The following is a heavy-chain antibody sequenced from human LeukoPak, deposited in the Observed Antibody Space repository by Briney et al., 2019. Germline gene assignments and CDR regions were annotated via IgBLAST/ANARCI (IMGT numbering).Heavy chain of an antibody. D-gene: IGHD1-7*01. CDR1: SGSISSYY. Sequence: SETLSLTCTVSSGSISSYYWSWIRQPPGKGLEWIGYIYYSGTTNYNPSLKSRVTISVDTSKYQFSLKLSSVTAADTAVYYCARSRYNGNYDLLFDPWGQGTLVTVSS. CDR3: ARSRYNGNYDLLFDP. V-gene: IGHV4-59*01. CDR2: IYYSGTT. J-gene: IGHJ5*02.